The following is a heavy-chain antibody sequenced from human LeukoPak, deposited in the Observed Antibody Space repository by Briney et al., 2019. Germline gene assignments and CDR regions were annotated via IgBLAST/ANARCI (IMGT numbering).Heavy chain of an antibody. CDR2: IKQDGSEK. Sequence: GSLRLSCAASGFTFSSYWMSWVRQAPGKGLEWVANIKQDGSEKYYVDSVKGRFTISRDNAKNSLYLQMNSLRAEDTAVYYRASSDSSWPPDFDYWGQGTLVTVSS. D-gene: IGHD6-13*01. CDR3: ASSDSSWPPDFDY. V-gene: IGHV3-7*01. J-gene: IGHJ4*02. CDR1: GFTFSSYW.